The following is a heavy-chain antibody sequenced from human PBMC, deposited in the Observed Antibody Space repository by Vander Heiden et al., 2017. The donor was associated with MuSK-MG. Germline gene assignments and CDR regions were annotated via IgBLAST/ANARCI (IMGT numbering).Heavy chain of an antibody. CDR1: GFTFSSYA. CDR2: ISYDGSNK. J-gene: IGHJ6*02. Sequence: QVQLVESGGGVVQPGRSLRLSCAASGFTFSSYAMHWVRQAPGKGLEWVAVISYDGSNKYYADAVKGRFTISRDNSKNTLYLQMNRMRAEDTAVYYCAIEPTGYYYYGMDVWGQGTTVTVSS. CDR3: AIEPTGYYYYGMDV. V-gene: IGHV3-30*04.